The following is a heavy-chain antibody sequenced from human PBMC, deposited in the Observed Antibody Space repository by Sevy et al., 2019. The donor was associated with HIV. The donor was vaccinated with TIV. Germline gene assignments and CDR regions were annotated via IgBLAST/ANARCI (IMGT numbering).Heavy chain of an antibody. CDR2: ISGRDTGT. V-gene: IGHV3-23*01. J-gene: IGHJ6*02. CDR1: GFTFSNYA. CDR3: AKAPITMVQGVIIGGMDV. D-gene: IGHD3-10*01. Sequence: GWSLRLSCAVSGFTFSNYAMSWVRQAPGKGLEWVSAISGRDTGTFYAESVKGRFTISRDNSKNTLYLQMNSLRAEDTAVYYCAKAPITMVQGVIIGGMDVWGQGTTVTVSS.